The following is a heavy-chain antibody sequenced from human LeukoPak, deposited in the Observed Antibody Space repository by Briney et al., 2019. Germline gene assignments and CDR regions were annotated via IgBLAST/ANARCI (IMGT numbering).Heavy chain of an antibody. Sequence: EASVKVSCKASGGTFSSYAISWVRQAPGQGLEWMGGIIPIFGTANYAQKFQGRVTITTDESTSTAYMELSSLRSEGTAVYYCARDGWYYYDSSGYYYWGQGTLVTVSS. CDR1: GGTFSSYA. CDR3: ARDGWYYYDSSGYYY. J-gene: IGHJ4*02. D-gene: IGHD3-22*01. V-gene: IGHV1-69*05. CDR2: IIPIFGTA.